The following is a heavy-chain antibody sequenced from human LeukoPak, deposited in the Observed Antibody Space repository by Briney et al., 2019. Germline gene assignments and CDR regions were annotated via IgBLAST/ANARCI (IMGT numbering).Heavy chain of an antibody. CDR1: GGSISSHY. Sequence: SETLSLTCTVSGGSISSHYWNWIRQPPGKGLEWIEYIYYSGSTNYNPSLKSRVTISVDTSKNQFSLKLSSVTAADTAVYYCARVTSYYSSGPFLYMDVWGKGTTVTVSS. J-gene: IGHJ6*03. D-gene: IGHD3-10*01. V-gene: IGHV4-59*11. CDR2: IYYSGST. CDR3: ARVTSYYSSGPFLYMDV.